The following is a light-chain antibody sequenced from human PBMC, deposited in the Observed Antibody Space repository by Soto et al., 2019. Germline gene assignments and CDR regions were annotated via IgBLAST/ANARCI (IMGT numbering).Light chain of an antibody. J-gene: IGKJ1*01. Sequence: EIVITQSPDTLSVTRGERATLSCRASQSVRSCLAWYQQKPGQAPRLLIYGAYNRATGIPLRFSGSGSGTEFTLTISSLQSEDSAVYYCQQCSDGWTFGQGTKVEI. CDR2: GAY. CDR3: QQCSDGWT. V-gene: IGKV3-15*01. CDR1: QSVRSC.